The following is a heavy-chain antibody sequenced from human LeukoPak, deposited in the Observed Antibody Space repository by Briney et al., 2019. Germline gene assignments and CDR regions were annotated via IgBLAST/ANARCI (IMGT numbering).Heavy chain of an antibody. J-gene: IGHJ4*02. Sequence: GGPLRLSCAASGFTFNTKAMTWVRQAPGKGLEWVSVISGNGGDTYYADSVKGRFTISRDNSKNTLFLQMNSLRAKDTAVYYCATTVFGVYKYFDYWGQGILVSVSS. CDR2: ISGNGGDT. CDR1: GFTFNTKA. V-gene: IGHV3-23*01. CDR3: ATTVFGVYKYFDY. D-gene: IGHD3-3*01.